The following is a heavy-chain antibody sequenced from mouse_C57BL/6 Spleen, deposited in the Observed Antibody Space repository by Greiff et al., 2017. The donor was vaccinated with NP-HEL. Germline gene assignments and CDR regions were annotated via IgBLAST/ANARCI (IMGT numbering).Heavy chain of an antibody. Sequence: QVHVKQPGAELVKPGASVKLSCKASGYTFTSYWMHWVKQRPGQGLEWIGMIHPNSGSTNYNEKFKSKATLTVDKSSSTAYMQLSSLTSEDSAVYYCAGTTVVATNAMDYWGQGTSVTVSS. V-gene: IGHV1-64*01. D-gene: IGHD1-1*01. J-gene: IGHJ4*01. CDR2: IHPNSGST. CDR3: AGTTVVATNAMDY. CDR1: GYTFTSYW.